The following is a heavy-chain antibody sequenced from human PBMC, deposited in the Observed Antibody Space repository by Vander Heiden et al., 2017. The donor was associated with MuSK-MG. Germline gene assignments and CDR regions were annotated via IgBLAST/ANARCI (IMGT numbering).Heavy chain of an antibody. CDR1: GFTFSSYA. CDR3: AKGGSSAGVGNY. V-gene: IGHV3-23*01. Sequence: EVQLLESGGGLVHPGGSLRLSCAASGFTFSSYAMSWVRQAPGKGLEWVSGISNGGGSTYYAASVKGRFTISRDNSKNTLYLLMNSLRAEDTALYYCAKGGSSAGVGNYWGQGTLVTVSS. D-gene: IGHD6-13*01. J-gene: IGHJ4*02. CDR2: ISNGGGST.